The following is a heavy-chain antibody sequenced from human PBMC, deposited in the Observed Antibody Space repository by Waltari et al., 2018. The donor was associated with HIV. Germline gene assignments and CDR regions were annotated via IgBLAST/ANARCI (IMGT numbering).Heavy chain of an antibody. D-gene: IGHD3-16*02. J-gene: IGHJ4*02. CDR2: IKSKTDGGTT. CDR1: GFTFSYAW. Sequence: EVQLVESGGGLVKPGGSLRLSCAASGFTFSYAWMSWVRPAPGKGLEWVGRIKSKTDGGTTDYAAPVNGRFTISRDDSKNTLYLQMNSLKTEDTAVYYCTTVGFQVWGSYRYGYYLDYWGQGTLVTVSS. CDR3: TTVGFQVWGSYRYGYYLDY. V-gene: IGHV3-15*01.